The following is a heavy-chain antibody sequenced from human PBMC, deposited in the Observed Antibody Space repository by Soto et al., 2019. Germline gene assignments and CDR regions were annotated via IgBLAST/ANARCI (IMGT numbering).Heavy chain of an antibody. Sequence: QLLESGPGLVKPSETLSLTCTVSGGSISSSSYYWGWIRQPPGKGLEWIGSIYYSGSTYYNPSLKSRVTISVDTSKNQFSLKLSSVTAADTAVYYCARTRAYDYIWGSYRYGGSDAFDIWGQGTMVTVSS. V-gene: IGHV4-39*01. CDR2: IYYSGST. CDR1: GGSISSSSYY. D-gene: IGHD3-16*02. J-gene: IGHJ3*02. CDR3: ARTRAYDYIWGSYRYGGSDAFDI.